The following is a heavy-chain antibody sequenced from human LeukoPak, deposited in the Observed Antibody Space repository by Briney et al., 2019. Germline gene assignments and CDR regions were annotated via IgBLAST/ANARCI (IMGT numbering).Heavy chain of an antibody. CDR2: IYSGGST. CDR1: GFTVSSNY. J-gene: IGHJ4*02. D-gene: IGHD2-15*01. V-gene: IGHV3-66*01. CDR3: ARAGCSRGMCLYYFDY. Sequence: GGSLRLSCVASGFTVSSNYMCWVRQAPGKGLERVSVIYSGGSTNYADSVKGRFTISRDNSKNTLYLQMNSLRVDDTAVYYCARAGCSRGMCLYYFDYWGQGTLVTVSS.